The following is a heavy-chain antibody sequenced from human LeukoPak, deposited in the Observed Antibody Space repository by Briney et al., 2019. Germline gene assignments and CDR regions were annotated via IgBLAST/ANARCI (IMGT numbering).Heavy chain of an antibody. Sequence: MASETLSLTCTVSGGSISSYYWSWIRQPPGKGLEWIGYIYYSGSTNYNPSLKSRVTISVDTSKNQFSLKLSSVTAADTAVYYCARFSGSYYLDYWGQGTLVTVSS. CDR3: ARFSGSYYLDY. D-gene: IGHD1-26*01. V-gene: IGHV4-59*01. CDR1: GGSISSYY. J-gene: IGHJ4*02. CDR2: IYYSGST.